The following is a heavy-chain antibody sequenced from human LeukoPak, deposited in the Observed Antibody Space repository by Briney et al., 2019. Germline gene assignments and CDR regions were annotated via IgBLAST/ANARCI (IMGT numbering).Heavy chain of an antibody. Sequence: SETLSLTCTVSGGSISSYYWSWIRQPPGKGLEWIGYIYYSGSTNYNPSLKSRVTISVDTSKNQFSLKLSSVTAADTAVYYCARVQKSGLAYFDYWGQGTLVTVSS. D-gene: IGHD5-12*01. V-gene: IGHV4-59*01. CDR1: GGSISSYY. CDR3: ARVQKSGLAYFDY. J-gene: IGHJ4*02. CDR2: IYYSGST.